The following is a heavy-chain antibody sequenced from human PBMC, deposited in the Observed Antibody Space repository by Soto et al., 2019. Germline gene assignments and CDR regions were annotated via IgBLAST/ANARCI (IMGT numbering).Heavy chain of an antibody. V-gene: IGHV1-3*01. D-gene: IGHD3-3*01. CDR3: ARDQGITTFGVYSMYYYGMDV. CDR2: INAGNGNT. Sequence: ASVKVSCKASGYTFTSYAMHWVRQAPGHRLEWMGWINAGNGNTKYSQQFQGRVSITRDKSTSTAYMDLRSLRSDDTAVYYCARDQGITTFGVYSMYYYGMDVWGQGTTVTVSS. J-gene: IGHJ6*02. CDR1: GYTFTSYA.